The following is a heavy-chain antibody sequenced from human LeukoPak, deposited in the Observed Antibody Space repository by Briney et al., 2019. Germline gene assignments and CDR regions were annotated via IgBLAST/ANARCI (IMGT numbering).Heavy chain of an antibody. CDR2: VYYSWST. Sequence: PSETLSLTCTVSGGSISSFYWSWIRQPPRKGLDWIGYVYYSWSTNYNPSLKRRVTISVDTSKTQFSLKLSSVPAADTAVYYCARERAYCGADCYRYFDYWGQGTLVTVSS. J-gene: IGHJ4*02. D-gene: IGHD2-21*02. CDR1: GGSISSFY. CDR3: ARERAYCGADCYRYFDY. V-gene: IGHV4-59*01.